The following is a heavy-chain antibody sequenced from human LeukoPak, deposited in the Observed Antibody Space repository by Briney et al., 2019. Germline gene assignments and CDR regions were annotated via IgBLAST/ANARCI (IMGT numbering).Heavy chain of an antibody. CDR3: ARGYSGYEYYDY. CDR2: IYHSGST. CDR1: GDSFSSGDYY. V-gene: IGHV4-30-2*01. D-gene: IGHD5-12*01. J-gene: IGHJ4*02. Sequence: PSQTLSLTCTVSGDSFSSGDYYWSWIRQPPGEGLEWIGYIYHSGSTYYNPSLKSRVTISVDRSKNQFSLKMSSVTAADTAVYYCARGYSGYEYYDYWGRGTLVTVSS.